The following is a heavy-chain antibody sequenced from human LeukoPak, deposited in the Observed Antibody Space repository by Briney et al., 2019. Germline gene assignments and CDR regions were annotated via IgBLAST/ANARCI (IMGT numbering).Heavy chain of an antibody. CDR3: AMERDRSGYAEGNWFDP. Sequence: GASVKISCKASVGTFSSYAISWVRQAPGQGLEWMGGIIPIFGTANYAQKFQRRVTITADKSTSTAYMELSSLRSEETAVYYCAMERDRSGYAEGNWFDPWGQGTLVTVSS. CDR2: IIPIFGTA. D-gene: IGHD3-22*01. CDR1: VGTFSSYA. V-gene: IGHV1-69*06. J-gene: IGHJ5*02.